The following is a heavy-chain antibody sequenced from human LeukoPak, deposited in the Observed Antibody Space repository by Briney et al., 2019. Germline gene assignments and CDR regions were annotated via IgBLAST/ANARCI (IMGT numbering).Heavy chain of an antibody. V-gene: IGHV1-2*02. CDR1: GYTFTGYY. D-gene: IGHD3-10*01. CDR3: ARDSDGVRGVIITADY. Sequence: GASVKVSCKASGYTFTGYYMHWVRQAPGQGLEWMGWINPNSGGTNYAQKFQGRVTMTRDTSISTAYMELSRLRSDDTAVYYCARDSDGVRGVIITADYWGRGTLVTVSS. CDR2: INPNSGGT. J-gene: IGHJ4*02.